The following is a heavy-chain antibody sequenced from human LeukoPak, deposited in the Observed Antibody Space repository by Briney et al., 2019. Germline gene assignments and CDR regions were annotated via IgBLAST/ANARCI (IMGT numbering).Heavy chain of an antibody. CDR1: GFTFSSYA. J-gene: IGHJ6*03. CDR3: ARSPEYSSSSQRLYYYYYMDV. CDR2: ISGSGGST. V-gene: IGHV3-23*01. Sequence: GGSLRLSCAASGFTFSSYAMSWVRQAPGKGLEWVSAISGSGGSTYYADSVKGRFTISRDNSKNTLYLQMSSLRAEDTAVYYCARSPEYSSSSQRLYYYYYMDVWGKGTTVTVSS. D-gene: IGHD6-6*01.